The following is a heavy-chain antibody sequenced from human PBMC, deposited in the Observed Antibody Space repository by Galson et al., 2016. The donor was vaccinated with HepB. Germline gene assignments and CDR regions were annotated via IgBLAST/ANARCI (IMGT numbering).Heavy chain of an antibody. D-gene: IGHD3-10*01. Sequence: SLRLSCAASRFTFINSWMSWVRQAPGKGLEWVANIKQDGSEKYYVDSVKGRFTISRDNAKNSLFLQMNGLRDEDTAVYYCARVVYGSGSYYRFYDYWGQGTLVTVSS. CDR2: IKQDGSEK. CDR3: ARVVYGSGSYYRFYDY. CDR1: RFTFINSW. J-gene: IGHJ4*02. V-gene: IGHV3-7*01.